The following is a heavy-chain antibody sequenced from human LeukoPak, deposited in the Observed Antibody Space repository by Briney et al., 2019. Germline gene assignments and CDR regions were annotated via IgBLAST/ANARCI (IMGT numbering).Heavy chain of an antibody. J-gene: IGHJ4*02. CDR1: GFPFETNA. CDR3: AKDWIQFNRVFDCFDS. V-gene: IGHV3-23*01. D-gene: IGHD5-18*01. Sequence: GGPLRLSCATSGFPFETNAMSWVRQAPGKGLEWVTTIGNTETFYADSVTGRFTISRDNSKNTVNLQMNRLRVEDTAIYYCAKDWIQFNRVFDCFDSWGQGTPVTVSS. CDR2: IGNTET.